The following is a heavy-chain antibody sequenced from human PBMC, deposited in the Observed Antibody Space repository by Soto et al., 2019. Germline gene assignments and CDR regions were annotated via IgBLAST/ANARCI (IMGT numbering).Heavy chain of an antibody. Sequence: EVQLLESGGGLVQPGGSLRLSCAASGFTFSSYAMSWVHQAPGKGLEWVSAISGSGGSTYYADSVKGRFTISRDNSKNTLYLQMNSLRAEDTAVYYCAKVLPTGYCSGGSCYSGLGGVDYWGQGTLVTVSS. CDR3: AKVLPTGYCSGGSCYSGLGGVDY. V-gene: IGHV3-23*01. J-gene: IGHJ4*02. CDR2: ISGSGGST. CDR1: GFTFSSYA. D-gene: IGHD2-15*01.